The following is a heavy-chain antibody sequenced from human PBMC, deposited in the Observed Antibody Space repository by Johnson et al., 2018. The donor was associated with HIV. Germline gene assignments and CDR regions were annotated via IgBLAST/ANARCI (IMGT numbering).Heavy chain of an antibody. V-gene: IGHV3-33*06. CDR3: AKDRGSPGIPAAFDI. CDR1: GFTFSSYG. J-gene: IGHJ3*02. Sequence: QVQLVESGGGVVQPGGSLRLSCAASGFTFSSYGMHWVRQAPGKGLEWVAVIWYDGSNKYYAESVKGRFTISRDNSKNTLYLQMNSLRLEDTAVYYCAKDRGSPGIPAAFDIWGQGTMVTVSS. D-gene: IGHD1-26*01. CDR2: IWYDGSNK.